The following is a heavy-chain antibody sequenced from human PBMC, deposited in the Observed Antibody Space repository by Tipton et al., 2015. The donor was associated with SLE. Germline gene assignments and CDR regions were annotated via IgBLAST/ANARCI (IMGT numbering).Heavy chain of an antibody. CDR2: IYYSGNT. D-gene: IGHD3-16*01. J-gene: IGHJ4*02. Sequence: TLSLTCNVSGGPITSYYWSWIRQPPGKGLEWIGYIYYSGNTNYNPFLESRVTISVDTTRSQFSLKLSSVTAADTAVYYCARGQKRLGAYFDYWGQGTLVTVSS. CDR1: GGPITSYY. V-gene: IGHV4-59*08. CDR3: ARGQKRLGAYFDY.